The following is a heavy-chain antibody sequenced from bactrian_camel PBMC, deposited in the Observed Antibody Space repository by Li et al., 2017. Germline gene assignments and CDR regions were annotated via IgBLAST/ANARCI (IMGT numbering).Heavy chain of an antibody. V-gene: IGHV3S31*01. J-gene: IGHJ6*01. D-gene: IGHD6*01. CDR3: ATDRDGTS. Sequence: VQLVESGGGWVQPGGSLRLSCVVSGITFSNYAMSWVRQAPGKGLEWVSAITTTGRMTYYGDSVKGRCTISRDNAKNTLYLQLNSLKTEDTAMYYCATDRDGTSRGQGTQVTVS. CDR2: ITTTGRMT. CDR1: GITFSNYA.